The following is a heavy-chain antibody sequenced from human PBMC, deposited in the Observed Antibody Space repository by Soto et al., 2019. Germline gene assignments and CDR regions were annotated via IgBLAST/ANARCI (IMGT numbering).Heavy chain of an antibody. Sequence: QLQLQESGSGLVKPSQTLSLTCAVSGGSISSGGYSWSWIRQPPGKGLEWIGYIYHSGSTYYNPSLRSRVTISVDRSKNQCSLKLSSVTAADTAVYYCARETTPGWFDPWGQGTLVTVSS. V-gene: IGHV4-30-2*01. CDR1: GGSISSGGYS. CDR3: ARETTPGWFDP. D-gene: IGHD1-1*01. J-gene: IGHJ5*02. CDR2: IYHSGST.